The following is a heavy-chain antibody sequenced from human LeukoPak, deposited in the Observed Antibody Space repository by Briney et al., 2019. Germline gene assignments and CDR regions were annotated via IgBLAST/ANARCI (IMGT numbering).Heavy chain of an antibody. CDR3: ARAGYGSGSYTDY. Sequence: SETLSLTCTVSGYSISSGYYWGWIRQPPGKGLEWIGSIYHSGSTYYNPSLKSRVTISVDTSKNQFSLKLSSVTAADTAVYYCARAGYGSGSYTDYWGQGTLVTVSS. J-gene: IGHJ4*02. CDR1: GYSISSGYY. V-gene: IGHV4-38-2*02. D-gene: IGHD3-10*01. CDR2: IYHSGST.